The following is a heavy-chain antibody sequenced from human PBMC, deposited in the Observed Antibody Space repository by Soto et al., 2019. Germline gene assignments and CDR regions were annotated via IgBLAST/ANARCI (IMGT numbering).Heavy chain of an antibody. J-gene: IGHJ4*02. V-gene: IGHV3-23*01. D-gene: IGHD2-2*01. Sequence: PGGSLRLSCAASGFTFSSYAMSWVRQAPGKGLEWVSAISGSGGSTYYADSVKGRFTISRDNSKNTLYLQMNSLRAEDTAVYYCAKDAREIKPAIRRWYFDYWGQGTLVTVSS. CDR1: GFTFSSYA. CDR3: AKDAREIKPAIRRWYFDY. CDR2: ISGSGGST.